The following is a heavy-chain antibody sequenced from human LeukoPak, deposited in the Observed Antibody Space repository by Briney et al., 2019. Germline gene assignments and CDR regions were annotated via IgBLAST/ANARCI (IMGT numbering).Heavy chain of an antibody. CDR2: IKTKIDGGTT. CDR3: TTDLTPFDY. CDR1: GFTFSNAW. J-gene: IGHJ4*02. Sequence: SGGPLRLSCAVSGFTFSNAWMSWVRQAPGKGLEWVGRIKTKIDGGTTHYAAPVKGRFTISRDDSKNTLYLQMNSLKTEDTAVYYCTTDLTPFDYWGQGTLVIVSS. V-gene: IGHV3-15*01.